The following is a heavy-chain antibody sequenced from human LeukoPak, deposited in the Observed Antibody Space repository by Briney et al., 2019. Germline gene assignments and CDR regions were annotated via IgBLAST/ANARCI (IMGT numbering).Heavy chain of an antibody. Sequence: GASVKVSCKASGYTFTGYYMHWVRQAPGQGLEWMGWINPNSGGTNYAQKFQGRVTMTRDTSLSTAYMELSRLRSDDTAVYYCARDGDRYCSSTSCSEFDFWGQGTLVTVSS. CDR1: GYTFTGYY. CDR2: INPNSGGT. D-gene: IGHD2-2*01. V-gene: IGHV1-2*02. J-gene: IGHJ4*02. CDR3: ARDGDRYCSSTSCSEFDF.